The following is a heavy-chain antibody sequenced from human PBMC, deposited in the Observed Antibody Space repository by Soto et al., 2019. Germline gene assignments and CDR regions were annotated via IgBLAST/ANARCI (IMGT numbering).Heavy chain of an antibody. V-gene: IGHV1-69*02. D-gene: IGHD3-10*01. CDR2: IIPIRGIA. Sequence: VQLVQSGAEVKKPGSSVKVSCKASGGTFSSYTISWVRQAPGQGLEWMGRIIPIRGIANYAQKFQGRVTITADKSTSTAYMELSSLRSEDTAVYYCARTYYYGSGSYYPHYWGQGTLVTVSS. J-gene: IGHJ4*02. CDR1: GGTFSSYT. CDR3: ARTYYYGSGSYYPHY.